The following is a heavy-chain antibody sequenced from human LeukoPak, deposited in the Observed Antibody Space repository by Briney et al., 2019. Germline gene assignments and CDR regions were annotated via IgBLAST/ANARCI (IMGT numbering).Heavy chain of an antibody. CDR3: ASVLTPHIVVVTALDY. V-gene: IGHV3-21*01. D-gene: IGHD2-21*02. Sequence: GGSLRLSCAASGFTFSSYSMNWVRQAPGKGLEWVSSISSSGSYIYYADSVKGRFTISRDNAKNSLYLQMNSLRAEDTAVYYCASVLTPHIVVVTALDYWGQGTLVTVSS. CDR1: GFTFSSYS. J-gene: IGHJ4*02. CDR2: ISSSGSYI.